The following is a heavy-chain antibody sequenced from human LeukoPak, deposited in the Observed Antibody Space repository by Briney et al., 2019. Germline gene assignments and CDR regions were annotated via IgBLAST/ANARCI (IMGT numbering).Heavy chain of an antibody. CDR2: IIPIFGTS. D-gene: IGHD4/OR15-4a*01. V-gene: IGHV1-69*01. CDR1: GGTFSSYA. CDR3: ARMGDYHLVSFFDY. Sequence: ASVKVSCKASGGTFSSYAISWVRQAPGQGLEWMGGIIPIFGTSNYAQKFQGRVTITADESTSTAYMELSSLRSEDTAVYYCARMGDYHLVSFFDYWGQGTLVTVSS. J-gene: IGHJ4*02.